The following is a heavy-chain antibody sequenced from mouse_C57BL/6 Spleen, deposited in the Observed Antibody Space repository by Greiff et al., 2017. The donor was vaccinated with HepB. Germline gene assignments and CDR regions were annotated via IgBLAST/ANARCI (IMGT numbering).Heavy chain of an antibody. CDR3: ARSDSRYFDY. Sequence: VLLVASGAELMKPGASVKLSCKATGYTFTGYWIEWVKQRPGHGLEWIGEILPGSGSTNYTEKFKGKATITADTSSNTAYIQLSSLTTEDSAIYYCARSDSRYFDYWGQGTTLTVSS. V-gene: IGHV1-9*01. CDR2: ILPGSGST. CDR1: GYTFTGYW. D-gene: IGHD1-1*01. J-gene: IGHJ2*01.